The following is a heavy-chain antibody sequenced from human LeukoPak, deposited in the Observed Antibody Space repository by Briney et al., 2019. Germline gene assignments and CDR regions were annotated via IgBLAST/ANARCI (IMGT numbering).Heavy chain of an antibody. CDR3: AGGGSTWLEY. J-gene: IGHJ4*02. D-gene: IGHD6-13*01. V-gene: IGHV3-74*01. Sequence: TGGFLRLSCAASGFTFSSYWMHWVRQAPGKGLVWVSRITSDGSSTSHADSVKGRFTTSRDNAKNTLYLQMNTLRAEDTAVYYCAGGGSTWLEYWGQGSLVTVSS. CDR1: GFTFSSYW. CDR2: ITSDGSST.